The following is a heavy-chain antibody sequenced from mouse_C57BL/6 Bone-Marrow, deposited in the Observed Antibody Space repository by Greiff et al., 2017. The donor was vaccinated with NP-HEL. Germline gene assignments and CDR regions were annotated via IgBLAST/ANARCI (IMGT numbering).Heavy chain of an antibody. V-gene: IGHV1-36*01. Sequence: VQLKESGPVLVKPGPSVKISCKASGFTFTDYYMHWVKQSHGKSLEWIGLVYPYNGGTSYNQKFKGKATLTVDTSSSTAYMELNSLTSEDSAVYYCARVDYYGSSSFAYWGQGTLVTVSA. D-gene: IGHD1-1*01. CDR2: VYPYNGGT. CDR1: GFTFTDYY. J-gene: IGHJ3*01. CDR3: ARVDYYGSSSFAY.